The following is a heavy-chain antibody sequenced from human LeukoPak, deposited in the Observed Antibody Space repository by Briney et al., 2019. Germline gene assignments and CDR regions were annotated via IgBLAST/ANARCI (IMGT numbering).Heavy chain of an antibody. V-gene: IGHV1-2*02. D-gene: IGHD3-10*01. CDR1: GYTFTGYF. CDR2: INPNSGAT. J-gene: IGHJ5*02. Sequence: ASVKVSCKASGYTFTGYFLHWVRQAPGQGLEWMGWINPNSGATDYAQKFQGRVTMIRDTSISTAYMELSRLTSDDTAMYYCARARGLVESENWFDPWGQGTLVTVSS. CDR3: ARARGLVESENWFDP.